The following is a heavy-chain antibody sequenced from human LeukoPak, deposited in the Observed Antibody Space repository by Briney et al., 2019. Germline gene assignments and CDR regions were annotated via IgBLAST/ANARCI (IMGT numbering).Heavy chain of an antibody. J-gene: IGHJ4*02. CDR2: IFTTGGA. D-gene: IGHD7-27*01. V-gene: IGHV4-4*07. CDR3: VRDGPSWGLL. CDR1: GGSIGTYY. Sequence: PSETLSLTCTVSGGSIGTYYWSWIRQPAGKGLEWIGRIFTTGGANYNPSLKSRVTVSLDTSKNLFSLKLNSVTAADTAVYYCVRDGPSWGLLWGQGALVTVSS.